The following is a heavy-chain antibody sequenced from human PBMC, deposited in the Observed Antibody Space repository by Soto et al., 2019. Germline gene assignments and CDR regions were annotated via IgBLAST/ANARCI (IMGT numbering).Heavy chain of an antibody. CDR1: GYSFTSYW. D-gene: IGHD3-10*01. J-gene: IGHJ6*03. V-gene: IGHV5-51*01. Sequence: GESLKISCKGSGYSFTSYWIGWVRQMPGKGLEWMGIIYPGDSDTRYSPSFQGQVTISADKSISTAYLQWSSLKASDTAMYYCARVDEVGVLVRGVIRTLNYMDVWGKGTTVTVSS. CDR2: IYPGDSDT. CDR3: ARVDEVGVLVRGVIRTLNYMDV.